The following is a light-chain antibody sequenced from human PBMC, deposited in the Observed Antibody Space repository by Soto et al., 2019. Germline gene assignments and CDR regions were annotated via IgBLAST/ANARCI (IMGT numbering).Light chain of an antibody. Sequence: IVLTQSLASLSLSPKEIATLSCRASQSVSSYLALYQQKSGQAPRLLIYDASNRATGIPARFSGSGSGTEFTLTISSLQSEDFAVYYCQQYNNWPRTFGQGTNVDIK. CDR3: QQYNNWPRT. CDR2: DAS. CDR1: QSVSSY. J-gene: IGKJ1*01. V-gene: IGKV3-11*01.